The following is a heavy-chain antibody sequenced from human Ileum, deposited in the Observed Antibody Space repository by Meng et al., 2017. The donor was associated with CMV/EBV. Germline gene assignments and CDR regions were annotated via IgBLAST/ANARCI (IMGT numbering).Heavy chain of an antibody. V-gene: IGHV4-59*07. CDR2: VYYKGVT. Sequence: QVQLRESGLGLVKPSRTLSHPCTVSGGTFNSYYLPWIQQSPGRGLEWIGYVYYKGVTNYYPSHKSRVTMSIDTSTSQFSLNVSSVTAADTAVYYCASFDFGGSFSLEYWGQGTLVTVSS. CDR3: ASFDFGGSFSLEY. J-gene: IGHJ4*02. CDR1: GGTFNSYY. D-gene: IGHD3-10*01.